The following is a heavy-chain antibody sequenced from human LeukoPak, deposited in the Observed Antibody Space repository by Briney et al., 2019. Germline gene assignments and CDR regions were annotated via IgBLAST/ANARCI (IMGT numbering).Heavy chain of an antibody. CDR2: VSDAGTTT. V-gene: IGHV3-30*03. CDR3: TREGAGGSPYCFDF. CDR1: GFTFSGHG. D-gene: IGHD1-26*01. J-gene: IGHJ4*02. Sequence: GRSLGLSCAASGFTFSGHGMHWVRQAPGKGLEWVAVVSDAGTTTYYADSVKGRFTISRVNSKNTLYLQMNTLRGDDTAVYYCTREGAGGSPYCFDFWGQGTRVTVSS.